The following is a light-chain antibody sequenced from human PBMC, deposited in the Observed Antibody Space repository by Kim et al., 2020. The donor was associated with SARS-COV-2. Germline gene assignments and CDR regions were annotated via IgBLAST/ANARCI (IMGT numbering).Light chain of an antibody. V-gene: IGLV1-44*01. Sequence: GQGVTTACAGSTANIGSNKVNWYQQVPGTAPQLLIFSDNQRPSGVPDRVSGSKSGTSASLTISGLQPEDEADYYCGTWDGTLNGRVFGGGTQLTVL. CDR2: SDN. J-gene: IGLJ3*02. CDR3: GTWDGTLNGRV. CDR1: TANIGSNK.